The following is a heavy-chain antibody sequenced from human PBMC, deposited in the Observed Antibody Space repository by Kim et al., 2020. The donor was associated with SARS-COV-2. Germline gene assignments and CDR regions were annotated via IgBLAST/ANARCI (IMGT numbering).Heavy chain of an antibody. CDR1: GFTFSSYG. V-gene: IGHV3-33*08. Sequence: GGSLRLSCAASGFTFSSYGMHWVRQAPGKGLEWVAVIWYDGSNKYYADSVKGRFTISRDNSKNTLYLQMNSLRAEDTAVYYCASNGYYYGSGSRFLYYWGQGTLVTVSS. CDR3: ASNGYYYGSGSRFLYY. CDR2: IWYDGSNK. D-gene: IGHD3-10*01. J-gene: IGHJ4*02.